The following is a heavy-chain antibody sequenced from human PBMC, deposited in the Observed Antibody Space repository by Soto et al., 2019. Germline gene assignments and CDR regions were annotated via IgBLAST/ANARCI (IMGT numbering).Heavy chain of an antibody. CDR3: ARHAMGILEWLLAFDY. Sequence: QLRESGPGLLKPSETLSLTCTVSGASVSSSDSFWGWLRQSPGKGREGIGTVHFSGATYNNTSLNSRVTTFVDTAKNQFSLRLSSLTAAATAVYYCARHAMGILEWLLAFDYWGQGILVTVSS. CDR2: VHFSGAT. CDR1: GASVSSSDSF. J-gene: IGHJ4*02. D-gene: IGHD3-3*01. V-gene: IGHV4-39*01.